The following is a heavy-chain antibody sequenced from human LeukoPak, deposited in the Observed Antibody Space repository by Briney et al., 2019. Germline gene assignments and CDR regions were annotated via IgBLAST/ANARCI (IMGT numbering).Heavy chain of an antibody. J-gene: IGHJ5*02. Sequence: PSETLSLTCTVSGGSISSYYWGWIRQPPGKGLEWIGYIYYSGSTNYNPSLKSRVTISVETSKNQFSLKLSSVTAADTAVYYCARDGYSYGPGRFDPWGQGTPVTVSS. CDR2: IYYSGST. CDR3: ARDGYSYGPGRFDP. V-gene: IGHV4-59*01. CDR1: GGSISSYY. D-gene: IGHD5-18*01.